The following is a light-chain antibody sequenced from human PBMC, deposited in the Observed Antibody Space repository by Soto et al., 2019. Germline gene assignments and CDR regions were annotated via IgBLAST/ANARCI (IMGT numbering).Light chain of an antibody. CDR3: SSYTSTSTVI. CDR2: DVS. J-gene: IGLJ2*01. V-gene: IGLV2-14*01. CDR1: SSDVGNYNY. Sequence: QSVLTQPASVSGSPGQSITMSCSGTSSDVGNYNYVSWYQQHPGKAPKLIIFDVSNRPSGISNRFSGSKSGNTASLTISGLQAEDEADYYCSSYTSTSTVIFGGGTQLTVL.